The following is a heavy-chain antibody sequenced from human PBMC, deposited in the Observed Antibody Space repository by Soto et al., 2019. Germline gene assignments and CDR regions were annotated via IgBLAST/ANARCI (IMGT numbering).Heavy chain of an antibody. V-gene: IGHV4-31*03. CDR2: IYYSGST. Sequence: PSETLSLTCTVSGGSISSGGYYWSWIRQHPGKGLEWIGYIYYSGSTYYNPSLKSRVTISVDTSKNQFSLKLSSVTAADTAVYYCXRVATIRSVYYYYGMDVWGQGTTVTVSS. D-gene: IGHD5-12*01. CDR1: GGSISSGGYY. CDR3: XRVATIRSVYYYYGMDV. J-gene: IGHJ6*02.